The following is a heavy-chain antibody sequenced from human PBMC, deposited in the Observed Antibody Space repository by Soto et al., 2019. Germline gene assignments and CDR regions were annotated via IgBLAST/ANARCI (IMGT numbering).Heavy chain of an antibody. J-gene: IGHJ6*03. Sequence: GGSLRLSCAASGFTFSSYAMSWVRQAPGKGLEWVSTIIGSGGNTYHVDSVRGRFTISRDNSKNTLSLQMNSLRAEDTAVYYSAKHIEQYYRYSYMDVWGKGTTVTVTS. D-gene: IGHD3-10*01. CDR3: AKHIEQYYRYSYMDV. V-gene: IGHV3-23*01. CDR1: GFTFSSYA. CDR2: IIGSGGNT.